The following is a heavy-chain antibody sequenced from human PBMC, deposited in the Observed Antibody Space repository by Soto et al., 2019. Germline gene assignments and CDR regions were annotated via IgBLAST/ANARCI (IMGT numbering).Heavy chain of an antibody. CDR1: GFTFSSYG. V-gene: IGHV3-33*01. J-gene: IGHJ6*02. Sequence: GGSLRLSCAASGFTFSSYGMHWVRQAPGKGLEWVAVIWYDGSNKYYADSVKGRFTISRDNSKNTLYLQMNSLRAEDTAVYYCARTRGPSYYYYGTDVWGQGTIGTVSS. CDR2: IWYDGSNK. CDR3: ARTRGPSYYYYGTDV.